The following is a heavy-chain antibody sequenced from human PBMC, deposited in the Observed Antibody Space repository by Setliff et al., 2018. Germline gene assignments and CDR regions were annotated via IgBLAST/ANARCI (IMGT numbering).Heavy chain of an antibody. Sequence: VKVSCTASGGTFSSYAISWVRQAPGQGLEWMGGIIPILGIANYAQKFQGRVTITADKSTSTAYMELSSLRSEDTAVYYCARGVVVPAAIGRGFDPWGQGTLVTVSS. CDR3: ARGVVVPAAIGRGFDP. CDR2: IIPILGIA. J-gene: IGHJ5*02. V-gene: IGHV1-69*10. CDR1: GGTFSSYA. D-gene: IGHD2-2*02.